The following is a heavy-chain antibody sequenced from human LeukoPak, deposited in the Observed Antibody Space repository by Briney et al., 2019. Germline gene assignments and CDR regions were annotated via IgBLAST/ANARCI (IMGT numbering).Heavy chain of an antibody. V-gene: IGHV3-30-3*02. CDR1: GFTFSSYA. CDR3: AKLSHEANRPTFDY. D-gene: IGHD1-14*01. J-gene: IGHJ4*02. Sequence: GGSLRLSCAASGFTFSSYAMHWVRQAPGKGLEWVAVISYDGSDKYYADSVKGRFTTSRDNSKNTLYLQMNSLRAEDTAVYYCAKLSHEANRPTFDYWGQGTLVTVSS. CDR2: ISYDGSDK.